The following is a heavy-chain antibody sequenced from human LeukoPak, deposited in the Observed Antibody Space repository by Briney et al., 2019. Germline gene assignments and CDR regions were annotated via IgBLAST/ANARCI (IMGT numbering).Heavy chain of an antibody. CDR1: GFTFSSYG. Sequence: GGSLRLSCAASGFTFSSYGMHWVRQAPGKGLEWVAFIRYDGSNKYYADSVKGRFTISRDNSKNTLYLQMNSLRAEDTAVYYCARDTMPRIPNYYGMDVWGQGTTVTVSS. D-gene: IGHD5-18*01. CDR3: ARDTMPRIPNYYGMDV. J-gene: IGHJ6*02. V-gene: IGHV3-30*02. CDR2: IRYDGSNK.